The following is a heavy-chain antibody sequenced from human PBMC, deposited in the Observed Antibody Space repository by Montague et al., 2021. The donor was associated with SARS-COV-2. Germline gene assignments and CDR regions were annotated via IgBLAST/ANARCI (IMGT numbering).Heavy chain of an antibody. D-gene: IGHD3-22*01. J-gene: IGHJ4*01. CDR3: ARRPQYYDSSGYYYPGPQRYYFDY. CDR2: INHSGST. V-gene: IGHV4-34*01. CDR1: GGSFSGYY. Sequence: SETLSLTCAVYGGSFSGYYWSWIRQPPGKGLEWIGEINHSGSTNYNPSLKSRVTISVDTSKNQFSLKLSSVTAADTAVYYCARRPQYYDSSGYYYPGPQRYYFDYWGQGTLVTVSS.